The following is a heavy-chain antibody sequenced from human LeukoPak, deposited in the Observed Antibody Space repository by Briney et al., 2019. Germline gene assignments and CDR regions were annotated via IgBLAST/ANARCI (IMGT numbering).Heavy chain of an antibody. CDR3: AKDSTYSSSWHEEDY. CDR1: GFTFSSYG. V-gene: IGHV3-30*02. Sequence: GGSLRLSCAASGFTFSSYGMHWVRQAPGKGLEWVAVIWYGGSNKYYADSVKGRFTISRDNSKNTLYLQMNSLRAEDTAVYYCAKDSTYSSSWHEEDYWGQGTLVTVSS. J-gene: IGHJ4*02. CDR2: IWYGGSNK. D-gene: IGHD6-13*01.